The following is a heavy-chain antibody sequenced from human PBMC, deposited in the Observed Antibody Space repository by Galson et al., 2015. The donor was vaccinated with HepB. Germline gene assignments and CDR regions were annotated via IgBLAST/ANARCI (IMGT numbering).Heavy chain of an antibody. V-gene: IGHV1-69*13. CDR2: IIPIFGTA. CDR1: GGTFSSYA. J-gene: IGHJ5*02. CDR3: ARGVYSSSWSTLNWFDP. D-gene: IGHD6-13*01. Sequence: SVKVSCKASGGTFSSYAISWVRQAPGQGLEWMGGIIPIFGTANYAQKFQGRVTITADESTSTAYMELSSLRSEDTAVYYCARGVYSSSWSTLNWFDPWGQGTLVTVSS.